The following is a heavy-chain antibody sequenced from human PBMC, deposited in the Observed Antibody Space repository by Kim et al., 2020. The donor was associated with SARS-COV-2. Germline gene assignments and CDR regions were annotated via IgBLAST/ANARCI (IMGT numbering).Heavy chain of an antibody. CDR1: GGSISGYY. V-gene: IGHV4-59*13. Sequence: SETLSLTCTVSGGSISGYYWSWIRQPPGKGLEWIGYIYYSGSTNYNPSLKSRVTISVDTSKNQFSLKLSSVTAADTAVYYCARTYPVYDIMIGSSYFDY. D-gene: IGHD3-9*01. CDR2: IYYSGST. J-gene: IGHJ4*01. CDR3: ARTYPVYDIMIGSSYFDY.